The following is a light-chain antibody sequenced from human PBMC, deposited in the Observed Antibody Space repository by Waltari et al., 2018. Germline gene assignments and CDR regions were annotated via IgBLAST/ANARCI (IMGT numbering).Light chain of an antibody. V-gene: IGLV1-47*01. CDR1: SSNIGSNY. J-gene: IGLJ2*01. Sequence: QSVLTQPPSASGTPGQRVTISCSGSSSNIGSNYVYWYQQLPGTAPKLLIYRNNQLPSGVPDRFSGSKSGTPASLAISGLRSEDEADYYCAAWDDRLSGPVFGGGTKLTVL. CDR3: AAWDDRLSGPV. CDR2: RNN.